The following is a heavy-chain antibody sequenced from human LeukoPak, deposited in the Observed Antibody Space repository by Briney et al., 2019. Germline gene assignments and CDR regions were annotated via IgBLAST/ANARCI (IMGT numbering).Heavy chain of an antibody. V-gene: IGHV4-39*01. CDR1: GGSISSSSYY. CDR2: IYYSGST. Sequence: SETLSLTCTVSGGSISSSSYYWGWIRQPPGKGLEWIGSIYYSGSTYYNPSLKSRVTISVDTSKNQFSLKLSSVTAADTAVYYCASGTTTGDHYYYYYMDVWGKGTTVTISS. J-gene: IGHJ6*03. D-gene: IGHD7-27*01. CDR3: ASGTTTGDHYYYYYMDV.